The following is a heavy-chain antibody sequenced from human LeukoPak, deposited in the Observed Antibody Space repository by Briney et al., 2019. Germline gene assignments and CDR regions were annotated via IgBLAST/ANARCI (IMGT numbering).Heavy chain of an antibody. D-gene: IGHD3-10*01. J-gene: IGHJ4*02. CDR2: ISGSGGST. Sequence: PGGSLRLSCAASGFTFSTYAMSWVRQAPGKGLEWVSAISGSGGSTYYADSVKGRFTISRGNSKNTLYLQMNSLRAEDTAVYYCATAIKRERARYGSGSSHGPYYWGQGTLVTVSS. CDR1: GFTFSTYA. V-gene: IGHV3-23*01. CDR3: ATAIKRERARYGSGSSHGPYY.